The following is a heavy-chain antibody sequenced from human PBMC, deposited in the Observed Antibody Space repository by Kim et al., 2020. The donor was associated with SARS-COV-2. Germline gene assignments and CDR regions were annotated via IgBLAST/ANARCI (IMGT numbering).Heavy chain of an antibody. CDR3: ARAWKEGLRYFDWSSNKYYFDY. CDR1: GGSISSGGYY. Sequence: SQTLSLTCTVSGGSISSGGYYWSWIRQHPGKGLEWIGYIYYSGSTYYNPSLKSRVTISVDTSKNQFSLKLSSVTAADTAVYYCARAWKEGLRYFDWSSNKYYFDYWGQGTLVTVSS. V-gene: IGHV4-31*03. D-gene: IGHD3-9*01. CDR2: IYYSGST. J-gene: IGHJ4*02.